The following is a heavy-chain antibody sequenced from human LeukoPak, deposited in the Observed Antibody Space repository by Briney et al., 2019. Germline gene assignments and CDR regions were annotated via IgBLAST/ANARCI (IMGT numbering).Heavy chain of an antibody. J-gene: IGHJ6*02. Sequence: GGSLRLSCAASGFTVSSNYMSWVRQAPGKGLEWVSVIYSGGSTYYADSVKGRFTISRDNSKNTLYLQMNSLRAEDTAVYYCARDKFRVAPHYNYYYGRDVWGQGTTVTVSS. CDR1: GFTVSSNY. D-gene: IGHD5-12*01. V-gene: IGHV3-66*01. CDR2: IYSGGST. CDR3: ARDKFRVAPHYNYYYGRDV.